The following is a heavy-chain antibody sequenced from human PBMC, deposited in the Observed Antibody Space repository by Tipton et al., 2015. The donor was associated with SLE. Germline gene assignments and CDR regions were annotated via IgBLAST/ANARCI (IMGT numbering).Heavy chain of an antibody. V-gene: IGHV4-34*01. J-gene: IGHJ4*02. CDR3: ARGPGIDY. Sequence: LRLSCTVYGGSFSGYYWSWIRQPPGKGPEWIGEINHSGSTNYNPSLKSRVTISVDTSKNQFSLKLSSVTAADTAVYYCARGPGIDYWGQGTLVTVSS. CDR2: INHSGST. CDR1: GGSFSGYY.